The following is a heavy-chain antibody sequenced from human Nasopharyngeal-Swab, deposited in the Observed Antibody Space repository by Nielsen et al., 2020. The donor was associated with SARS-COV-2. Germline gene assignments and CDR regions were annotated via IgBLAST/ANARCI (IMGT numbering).Heavy chain of an antibody. CDR1: GGSISSSSYY. Sequence: SETLSLTCTVSGGSISSSSYYWGWIRQPPGKGLEWIGSIYYSGSTYYNPSLKSRVTISVDTSKNQFSLKLSSVTAADTAVYYCARGTSGYVDYWGQGTLVTVSS. V-gene: IGHV4-39*01. CDR3: ARGTSGYVDY. J-gene: IGHJ4*02. D-gene: IGHD2-8*01. CDR2: IYYSGST.